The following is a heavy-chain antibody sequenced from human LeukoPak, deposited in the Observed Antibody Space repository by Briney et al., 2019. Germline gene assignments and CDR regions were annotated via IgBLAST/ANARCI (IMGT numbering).Heavy chain of an antibody. V-gene: IGHV4-34*01. Sequence: PSETLSLTCAVYGGSFSGYYWSWIRQPPGKGLEWIGEINHSGSTNYNPSLKSRVTISVDTSKNQFSLKLSSVTAADTAVYYCARRIGVAAAGNDYWGQGTLVTVSS. D-gene: IGHD6-13*01. J-gene: IGHJ4*02. CDR3: ARRIGVAAAGNDY. CDR2: INHSGST. CDR1: GGSFSGYY.